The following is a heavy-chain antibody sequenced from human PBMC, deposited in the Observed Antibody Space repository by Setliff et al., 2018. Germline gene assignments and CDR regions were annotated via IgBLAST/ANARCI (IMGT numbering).Heavy chain of an antibody. J-gene: IGHJ6*03. V-gene: IGHV1-24*01. Sequence: ASVKVSCKVSGYTLTELSMHWVRQAPGKGLEWMGGFDPEDGETIYAQKFQGRVTITRDASASTAYMELSSLRAEDTAVYYCARDGRTRYYYYYMDVWGKGTTVTVSS. CDR2: FDPEDGET. CDR1: GYTLTELS. CDR3: ARDGRTRYYYYYMDV.